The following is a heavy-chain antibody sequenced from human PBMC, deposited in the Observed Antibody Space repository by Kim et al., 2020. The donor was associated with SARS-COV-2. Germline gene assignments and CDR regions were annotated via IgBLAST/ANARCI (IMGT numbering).Heavy chain of an antibody. Sequence: GGSLRLSCAASGFTFSSYSMNWVRQAPGKGLEWVSYISSSSSTIYYADSVKGRFTISRDNAKNSLYLQMNSLRDEDTAVYYCARDAAVAGYYYYYYYYMDVWGKGTTVTVSS. CDR1: GFTFSSYS. D-gene: IGHD6-19*01. CDR3: ARDAAVAGYYYYYYYYMDV. J-gene: IGHJ6*03. CDR2: ISSSSSTI. V-gene: IGHV3-48*02.